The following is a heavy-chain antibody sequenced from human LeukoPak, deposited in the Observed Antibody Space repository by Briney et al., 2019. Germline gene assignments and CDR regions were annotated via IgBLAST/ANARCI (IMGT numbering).Heavy chain of an antibody. V-gene: IGHV3-9*01. D-gene: IGHD6-19*01. J-gene: IGHJ4*02. Sequence: GGSLRLSCAASGFTFDDYAMHWVRQAPGKGLEWVSGISWNSGSIGYADSVKGRFTISRDNAKNSLYLQMNSLRAEDTAVYYCVRRTIAVAGYFDYWGQGTLVTVSS. CDR1: GFTFDDYA. CDR3: VRRTIAVAGYFDY. CDR2: ISWNSGSI.